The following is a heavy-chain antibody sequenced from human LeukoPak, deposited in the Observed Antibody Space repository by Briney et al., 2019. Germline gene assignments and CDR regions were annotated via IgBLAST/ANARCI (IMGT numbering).Heavy chain of an antibody. Sequence: GGSLRLSCAASGFTFSSYAMHWVRQAPGKGLEWVAVISYDGSNKYYADSVKGRFTISRDNAKNSLYLQMNSLRAEDTAVYYCARGAYYYEDWGQGTLVTVSS. CDR2: ISYDGSNK. D-gene: IGHD3-22*01. J-gene: IGHJ4*02. CDR3: ARGAYYYED. CDR1: GFTFSSYA. V-gene: IGHV3-30-3*01.